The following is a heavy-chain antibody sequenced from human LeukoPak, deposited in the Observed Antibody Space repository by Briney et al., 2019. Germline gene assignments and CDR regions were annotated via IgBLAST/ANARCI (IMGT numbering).Heavy chain of an antibody. D-gene: IGHD3-3*01. CDR3: AKGVGTIFGVVIKQLFDY. V-gene: IGHV3-30*18. Sequence: PGGSLRLSCAVSGFTFSSYGMHWVRQAQGKGLEWVAVRSYDGSNKYYADSVKGRFTISRDNSKNTLYLQMNSLRAEDTAVYYCAKGVGTIFGVVIKQLFDYWGQGTLVTVSS. J-gene: IGHJ4*02. CDR2: RSYDGSNK. CDR1: GFTFSSYG.